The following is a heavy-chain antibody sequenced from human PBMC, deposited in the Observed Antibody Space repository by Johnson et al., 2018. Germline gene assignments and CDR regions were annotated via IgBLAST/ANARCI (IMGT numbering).Heavy chain of an antibody. D-gene: IGHD1-26*01. V-gene: IGHV3-33*01. J-gene: IGHJ3*01. CDR3: ARWGTYSGSLGNIF. CDR1: GFTFSSYV. Sequence: QVQLQESGGGVVQPGRSLRLSCAASGFTFSSYVMHWVRQAPGKGLEWVAVIWYDGSNKYYADSVKGRFTISRDNSKNTLYLQMNSLRAADTAVYYCARWGTYSGSLGNIFWGQGTMVTVSS. CDR2: IWYDGSNK.